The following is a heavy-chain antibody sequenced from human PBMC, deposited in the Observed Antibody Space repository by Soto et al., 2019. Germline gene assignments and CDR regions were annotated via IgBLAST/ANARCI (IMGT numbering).Heavy chain of an antibody. D-gene: IGHD3-9*01. V-gene: IGHV3-30-3*01. CDR1: GFTFSSYA. J-gene: IGHJ4*02. CDR3: ARDTSTGGYYDILTGYSVGLGY. Sequence: GGSLRLSCAASGFTFSSYAMHWVRQAPGKGLEWVAVISYDGSNKYYADSVKGRFTISRDNSKNTLYLQMNSLRAEDTAVYYCARDTSTGGYYDILTGYSVGLGYWGQGTLVTVS. CDR2: ISYDGSNK.